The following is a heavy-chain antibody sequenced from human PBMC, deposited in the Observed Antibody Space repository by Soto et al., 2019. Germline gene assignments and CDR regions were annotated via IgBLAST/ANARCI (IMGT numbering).Heavy chain of an antibody. CDR2: IFYSGSI. CDR3: ARRYGWLYFDY. Sequence: QLQLQESGPGLVKPWETLSLTCTVSGDSISSSNYFWGWIRQPPGKGLEWIGTIFYSGSIYYNPSLKSRVTISVDTSKNQFSLKLTSVTAADTALYYCARRYGWLYFDYWGQGSLVTVSS. J-gene: IGHJ4*02. V-gene: IGHV4-39*01. D-gene: IGHD3-10*01. CDR1: GDSISSSNYF.